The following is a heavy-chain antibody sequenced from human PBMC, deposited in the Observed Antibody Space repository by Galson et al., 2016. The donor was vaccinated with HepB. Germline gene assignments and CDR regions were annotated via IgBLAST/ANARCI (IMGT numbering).Heavy chain of an antibody. CDR2: FRGRANT. V-gene: IGHV3-23*01. CDR1: GFSFSSYA. D-gene: IGHD6-13*01. CDR3: VKDRPYGTGWYGCSES. J-gene: IGHJ5*02. Sequence: SLRLSCAVSGFSFSSYAMNWVRQAPGKGLEWVSSFRGRANTQYADSVRGRFTASRDDSKGTLFLQMNSLTADDTAVYYCVKDRPYGTGWYGCSESWGQGTLVIVSS.